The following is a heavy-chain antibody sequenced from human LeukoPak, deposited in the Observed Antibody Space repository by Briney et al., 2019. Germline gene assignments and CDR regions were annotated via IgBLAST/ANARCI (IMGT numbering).Heavy chain of an antibody. CDR3: ARDQGYDYDFWSGYLDY. CDR1: GYNFTSYG. J-gene: IGHJ4*02. CDR2: ISAYNGNT. Sequence: GASVKVSCKASGYNFTSYGISWVRQAPGQGLEWMGWISAYNGNTNYAQKLKGRVTMTTDTSTRTAYMELRSLRSDDTAVYYCARDQGYDYDFWSGYLDYWGQGTLVTVSS. D-gene: IGHD3-3*01. V-gene: IGHV1-18*01.